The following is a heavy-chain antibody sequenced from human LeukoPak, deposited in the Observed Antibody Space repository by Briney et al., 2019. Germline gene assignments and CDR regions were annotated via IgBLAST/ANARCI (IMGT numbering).Heavy chain of an antibody. CDR3: AKAGRRSCSSTSCYYYYYMDV. CDR1: GFTFSSYA. J-gene: IGHJ6*03. V-gene: IGHV3-23*01. Sequence: GGSLRLSCAASGFTFSSYAMSWVRQAPGKGLEWVSAISGSCGSTYYADSVKGRFTISRDNSKNTLYLQMNSLRAEDTAVYYCAKAGRRSCSSTSCYYYYYMDVWGKGTTVTVSS. D-gene: IGHD2-2*01. CDR2: ISGSCGST.